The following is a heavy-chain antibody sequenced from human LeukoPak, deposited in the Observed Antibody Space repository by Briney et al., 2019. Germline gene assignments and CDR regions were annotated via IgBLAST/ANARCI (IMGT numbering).Heavy chain of an antibody. CDR2: IFHTGST. V-gene: IGHV4-4*02. D-gene: IGHD3-3*01. J-gene: IGHJ4*02. CDR1: GGSINNTNW. CDR3: AREGDYDFWTGYSPMSYAFDS. Sequence: PSGTLSLTCVVSGGSINNTNWWNWVRQPPGKGLEWIGEIFHTGSTNYNPSLKSRVSISVDKSKNQFSLQLSSVTAADTAVYYCAREGDYDFWTGYSPMSYAFDSWGQGTLVTVSS.